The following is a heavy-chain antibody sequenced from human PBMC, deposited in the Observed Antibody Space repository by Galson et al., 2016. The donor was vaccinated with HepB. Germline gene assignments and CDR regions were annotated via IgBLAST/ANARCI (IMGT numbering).Heavy chain of an antibody. CDR2: MYHSGST. Sequence: LSLTCAVSGGSISDDIWWTWLRQPPGKGLEWIGEMYHSGSTNYSPSLKSRVSISLDESRTQFSLMMTSVTAAATAVYYCATVRAGCSASSCYFDRWGQGTLVTVYS. CDR3: ATVRAGCSASSCYFDR. V-gene: IGHV4-4*02. J-gene: IGHJ4*02. D-gene: IGHD2-15*01. CDR1: GGSISDDIW.